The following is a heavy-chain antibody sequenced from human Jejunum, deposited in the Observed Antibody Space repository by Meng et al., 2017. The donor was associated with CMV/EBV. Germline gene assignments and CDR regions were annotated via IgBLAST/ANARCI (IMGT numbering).Heavy chain of an antibody. Sequence: VQLVQSGAEVKKPGASVKVSRKASRYTFTSYDINWVRQATGQGLEWLGWFVNNVDTYSAQKFQGRVTMTTDTHTSTAYMELGSLRSDDTAVYYCARVEVGITSGDYWGQGTLVTVSS. V-gene: IGHV1-18*01. J-gene: IGHJ4*02. CDR2: FVNNVDT. D-gene: IGHD1-26*01. CDR1: RYTFTSYD. CDR3: ARVEVGITSGDY.